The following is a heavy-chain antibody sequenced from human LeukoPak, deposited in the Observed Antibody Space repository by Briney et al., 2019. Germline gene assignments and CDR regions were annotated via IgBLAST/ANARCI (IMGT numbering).Heavy chain of an antibody. CDR3: ARHPDAYVFDC. D-gene: IGHD2-2*01. V-gene: IGHV4-34*01. Sequence: PSETLSPTCAVYGGSFSGYYWSWIRQPPGKGLEWIGEINHSGSTNYNPSLKSRVTISADTSRNQVSLKLSSVTATDTAVYYCARHPDAYVFDCWGQGTLVTVSS. J-gene: IGHJ5*01. CDR1: GGSFSGYY. CDR2: INHSGST.